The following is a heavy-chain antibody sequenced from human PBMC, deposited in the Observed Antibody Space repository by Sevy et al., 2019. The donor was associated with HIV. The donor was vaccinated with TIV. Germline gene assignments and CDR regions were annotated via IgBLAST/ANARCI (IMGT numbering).Heavy chain of an antibody. V-gene: IGHV3-23*01. CDR2: LSGTGGST. Sequence: GGSLRLSCAASGFTFRNYAMSWVRQAPGKGLEWVSALSGTGGSTYYADSVKGRVTISRDNSKNTLYLQMNSLRVEDTAVYYCAKDLDIVAVAAAIRLSYWGQGTLVTVSS. J-gene: IGHJ4*02. D-gene: IGHD2-2*01. CDR3: AKDLDIVAVAAAIRLSY. CDR1: GFTFRNYA.